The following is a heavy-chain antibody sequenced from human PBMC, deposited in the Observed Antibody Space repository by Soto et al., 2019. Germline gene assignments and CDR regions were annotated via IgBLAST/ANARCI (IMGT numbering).Heavy chain of an antibody. D-gene: IGHD5-12*01. J-gene: IGHJ4*02. CDR2: IYWDDDK. Sequence: QITLKESGPTLVKPTQTLTLTCTFSGFSLSTSGVGVGWIRQPPGKALEWLALIYWDDDKRDSPSLKSRLTITKDTSKHQVVLTMTNMDPVDTATYYCAHVYGGYDNFDYWGQGTLVTVSS. V-gene: IGHV2-5*02. CDR1: GFSLSTSGVG. CDR3: AHVYGGYDNFDY.